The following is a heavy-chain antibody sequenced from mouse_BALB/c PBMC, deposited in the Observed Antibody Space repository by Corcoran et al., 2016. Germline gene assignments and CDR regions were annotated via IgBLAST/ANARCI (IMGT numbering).Heavy chain of an antibody. V-gene: IGHV9-1*02. D-gene: IGHD2-4*01. Sequence: QIQLVQSGPELKKPGETVKISCKASGYTFTNYGMNWVKQAPGKGLKWMGWINTYTGEPTYADDFKGRFAFSLETPASTAYLQINNLKNEDMATYFCARADSYYDYDPDYWGQGTTLTVSS. CDR1: GYTFTNYG. CDR3: ARADSYYDYDPDY. CDR2: INTYTGEP. J-gene: IGHJ2*01.